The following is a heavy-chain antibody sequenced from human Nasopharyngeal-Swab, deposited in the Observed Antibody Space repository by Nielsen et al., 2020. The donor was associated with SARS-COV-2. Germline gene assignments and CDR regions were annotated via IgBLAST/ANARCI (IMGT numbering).Heavy chain of an antibody. D-gene: IGHD2-2*02. CDR1: GYAYG. Sequence: ASVKVSCKGSGYAYGITWVRQAPGPALQWLGWINGYNAHTKYATKFQGRVTMTTDTSTSTANMDLRSLRSDDTAVYYCVRGTIVIVPGSIYYNMDLWGQGTAVTV. J-gene: IGHJ6*02. CDR3: VRGTIVIVPGSIYYNMDL. V-gene: IGHV1-18*01. CDR2: INGYNAHT.